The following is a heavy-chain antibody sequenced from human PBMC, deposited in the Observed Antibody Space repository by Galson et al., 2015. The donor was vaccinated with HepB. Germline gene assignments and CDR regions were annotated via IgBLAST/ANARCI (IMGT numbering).Heavy chain of an antibody. V-gene: IGHV4-59*12. J-gene: IGHJ4*02. CDR1: GGSISPYF. D-gene: IGHD3-9*01. CDR2: IGYSGNT. CDR3: ARDRGGSETDWVEWDF. Sequence: ETLSLTCTISGGSISPYFWNWIRQPPGKGLEWIGYIGYSGNTKYNPSLRSRFTISIDTSKKQFSLKLSSVTAADTAVYYCARDRGGSETDWVEWDFWGQGTLVTVSS.